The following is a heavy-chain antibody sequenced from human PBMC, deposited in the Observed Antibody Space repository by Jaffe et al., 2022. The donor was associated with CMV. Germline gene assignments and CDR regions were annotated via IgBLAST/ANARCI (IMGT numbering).Heavy chain of an antibody. CDR1: GGSVSSGSYY. Sequence: QVQLQESGPGLVKPSETLSLTCTVSGGSVSSGSYYWSWIRQPPGKGLEWIGYIYYSGSTNYNPSLKSRVTISVDTSKNQFSLKLSSVTAADTAVYYCASGPVGYCSSTSCHSYYYGMDVWGQGTTVTVSS. J-gene: IGHJ6*02. CDR2: IYYSGST. V-gene: IGHV4-61*01. D-gene: IGHD2-2*01. CDR3: ASGPVGYCSSTSCHSYYYGMDV.